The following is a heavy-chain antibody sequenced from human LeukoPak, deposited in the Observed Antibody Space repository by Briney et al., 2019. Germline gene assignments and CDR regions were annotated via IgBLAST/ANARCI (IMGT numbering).Heavy chain of an antibody. CDR3: VRHNAARAFDI. CDR1: GFTFSSYG. CDR2: ISYDGSNK. Sequence: PGGSLRLSCAASGFTFSSYGMHWVRQAPGKGLDWVAVISYDGSNKYYADSVKGRFTISRDNAKNTLCLQMNSLRPEDTAVYYCVRHNAARAFDIWGQGTMVIVSS. D-gene: IGHD1-1*01. J-gene: IGHJ3*02. V-gene: IGHV3-30*03.